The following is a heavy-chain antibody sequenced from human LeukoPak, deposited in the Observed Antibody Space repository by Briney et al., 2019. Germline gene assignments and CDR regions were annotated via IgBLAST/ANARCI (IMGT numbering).Heavy chain of an antibody. CDR1: GFTFSSYA. CDR2: ISGSGGST. Sequence: PGGSLRLSCAASGFTFSSYAMSWVRQAPGKGLEWVSAISGSGGSTYYADSVKGRFTISRDNSKNTLYLQINSLRAEDTAVYYCAKVGTYSNLYYFDYWGQGTLVTVSS. V-gene: IGHV3-23*01. CDR3: AKVGTYSNLYYFDY. D-gene: IGHD4-11*01. J-gene: IGHJ4*02.